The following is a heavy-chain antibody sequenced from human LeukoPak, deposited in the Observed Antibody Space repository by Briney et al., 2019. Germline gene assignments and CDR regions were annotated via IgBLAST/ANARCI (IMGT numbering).Heavy chain of an antibody. Sequence: PGGSLRLSCAASGFTVSSNYMSWVRQAPGKGLEWVANIKQDGSEKYYVDSVKGRFTISRDNAKNSLYLQMNSLRAEDTAVYYCAREVPYYFDYWGQGTLVTVSS. D-gene: IGHD1-1*01. CDR1: GFTVSSNY. J-gene: IGHJ4*02. CDR2: IKQDGSEK. CDR3: AREVPYYFDY. V-gene: IGHV3-7*01.